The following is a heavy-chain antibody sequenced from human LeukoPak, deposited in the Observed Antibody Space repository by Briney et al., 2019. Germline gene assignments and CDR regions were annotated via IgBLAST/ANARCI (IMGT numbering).Heavy chain of an antibody. CDR2: ISAYNGNT. D-gene: IGHD3-22*01. J-gene: IGHJ4*02. CDR3: ARAGDCYDSRGYGGY. CDR1: GCTFTSYG. Sequence: GASGKVSCKASGCTFTSYGISWVRHAPGQGLEWMGWISAYNGNTNYAQKLQGRVTMTTDTSTSTAYMELRSVRSDATAVYYCARAGDCYDSRGYGGYWGQGTLVTVSS. V-gene: IGHV1-18*01.